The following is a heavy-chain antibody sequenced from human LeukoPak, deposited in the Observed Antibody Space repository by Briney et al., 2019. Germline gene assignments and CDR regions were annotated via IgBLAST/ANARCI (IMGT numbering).Heavy chain of an antibody. D-gene: IGHD1-26*01. J-gene: IGHJ4*02. CDR3: ARDVPLMGASKTRYFDY. Sequence: GGSLRLSCATSGFPFNYYGMHWVRQAPGKGLEWVAVAYGDGNSKYYVDSVKGRFTISKDISENTLYLQMSSLRAEDTAIYYCARDVPLMGASKTRYFDYWGQGTLVTVSS. CDR1: GFPFNYYG. V-gene: IGHV3-33*01. CDR2: AYGDGNSK.